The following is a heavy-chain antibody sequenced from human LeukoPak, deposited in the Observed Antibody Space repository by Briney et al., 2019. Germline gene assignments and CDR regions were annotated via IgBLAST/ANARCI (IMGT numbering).Heavy chain of an antibody. CDR3: ARAGRLDK. J-gene: IGHJ4*02. CDR2: IKQDGAEQ. Sequence: GGSLRLSCAASGFTFSDYWMSWVRQAPGKGLEWVANIKQDGAEQNCVDSVKGRFTISRDNAKNSLYLQMDSLRAEDTAVYYCARAGRLDKWGQGTLVTVSS. V-gene: IGHV3-7*03. D-gene: IGHD3-3*01. CDR1: GFTFSDYW.